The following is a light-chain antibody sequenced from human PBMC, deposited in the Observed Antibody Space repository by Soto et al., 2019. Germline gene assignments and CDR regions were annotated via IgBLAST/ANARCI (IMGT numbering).Light chain of an antibody. CDR2: EDN. CDR3: QSYDATNQV. CDR1: SGSIASNY. Sequence: NFMLTQPHSVSESPGKTVIISCTRSSGSIASNYVQWYQQRPGSSPTTVIYEDNQRPSGVPDRFSGSIDSSSNSASLTISALETEDEDDYFCQSYDATNQVFGGGTKLTVL. J-gene: IGLJ3*02. V-gene: IGLV6-57*01.